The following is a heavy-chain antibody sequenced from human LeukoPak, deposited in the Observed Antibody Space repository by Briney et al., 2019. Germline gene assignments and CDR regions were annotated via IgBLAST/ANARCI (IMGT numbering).Heavy chain of an antibody. D-gene: IGHD5-18*01. V-gene: IGHV1-69*05. CDR1: GGTFSSYA. J-gene: IGHJ4*02. CDR2: IIPIFGTA. Sequence: ASVKVSCKASGGTFSSYAISWVRQAPGQGLEWMGGIIPIFGTANYAQKFQGRVTITTDESTSTAYMELSSLRSEDTAVYYCASPGGYSYGLGLTCWGQGTLVTVSS. CDR3: ASPGGYSYGLGLTC.